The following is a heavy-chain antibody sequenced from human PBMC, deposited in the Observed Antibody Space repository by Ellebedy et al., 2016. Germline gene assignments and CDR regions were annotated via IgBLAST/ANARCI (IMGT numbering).Heavy chain of an antibody. CDR3: ARDRLRRSIAARLFDY. D-gene: IGHD6-6*01. V-gene: IGHV3-48*01. CDR1: GFTFSSYS. Sequence: GGSLRLSCAASGFTFSSYSMNWVRQAPGKGLEWVSYISSSSSTIYYADSVKGRFTISRDNAKNSLYLQMNSLRAEDTAVYYCARDRLRRSIAARLFDYWGQGTLVTVSS. CDR2: ISSSSSTI. J-gene: IGHJ4*02.